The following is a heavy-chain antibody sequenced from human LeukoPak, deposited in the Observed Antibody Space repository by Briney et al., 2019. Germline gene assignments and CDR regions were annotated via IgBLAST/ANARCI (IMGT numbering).Heavy chain of an antibody. CDR3: AREDEERIAAADVYYYYYMDV. V-gene: IGHV3-7*01. J-gene: IGHJ6*03. Sequence: PGGSLRLSCAASGFTFSSYAMSWVRQAPGKGLEWVANIKQDGSEKYYVDSVKGRFTISRDNAKNSLYLQMNSLRAEDTAVYYCAREDEERIAAADVYYYYYMDVWGKGTTVTVSS. D-gene: IGHD6-13*01. CDR1: GFTFSSYA. CDR2: IKQDGSEK.